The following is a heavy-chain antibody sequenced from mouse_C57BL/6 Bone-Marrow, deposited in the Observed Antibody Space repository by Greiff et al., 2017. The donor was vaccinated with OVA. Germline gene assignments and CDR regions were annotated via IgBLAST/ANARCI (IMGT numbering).Heavy chain of an antibody. V-gene: IGHV2-5*01. CDR2: IWRGGST. J-gene: IGHJ4*01. Sequence: VQLQQSGPGLVQPSQSLSITCTVSGFSLTSYGLHWVRQSPGKGLEWLGVIWRGGSTDYNAAFMSRLSITKDNSKSQVFFKMNSLQADDTAIYYCAKGTTVGSYAMDYWGQGTSVTVSS. CDR3: AKGTTVGSYAMDY. D-gene: IGHD1-1*01. CDR1: GFSLTSYG.